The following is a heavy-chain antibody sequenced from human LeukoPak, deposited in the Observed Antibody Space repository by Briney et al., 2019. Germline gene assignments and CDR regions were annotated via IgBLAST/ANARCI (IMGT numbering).Heavy chain of an antibody. Sequence: SETLSLTCAVYGGSFSGYYWSWVRQPPGKGLEWIGEINHSGSTNYNPSLKSRVTISVDTSKNQFSLKLSSVTAAGTAVYYCAREKLWFGELLYDEMDVWGKGTTVTVSS. D-gene: IGHD3-10*01. CDR1: GGSFSGYY. CDR2: INHSGST. J-gene: IGHJ6*04. CDR3: AREKLWFGELLYDEMDV. V-gene: IGHV4-34*01.